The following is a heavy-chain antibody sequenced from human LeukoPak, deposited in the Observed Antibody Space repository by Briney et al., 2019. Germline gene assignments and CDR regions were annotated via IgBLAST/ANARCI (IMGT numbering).Heavy chain of an antibody. CDR3: ARGRYYDYVWGSYRYTQFDY. Sequence: SETLSLACAVYGGSFSGYYWSWIRQPPGKGLEWIGEINHSGSTNYNPSLKSRVTISVDTSKNQFSLKLSSVTAADTAVYYCARGRYYDYVWGSYRYTQFDYWGQGTLVTVSS. CDR2: INHSGST. V-gene: IGHV4-34*01. CDR1: GGSFSGYY. D-gene: IGHD3-16*02. J-gene: IGHJ4*02.